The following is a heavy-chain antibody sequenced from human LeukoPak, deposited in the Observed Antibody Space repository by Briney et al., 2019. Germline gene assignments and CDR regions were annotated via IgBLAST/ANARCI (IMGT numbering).Heavy chain of an antibody. J-gene: IGHJ6*02. CDR2: ISWNSGSI. CDR1: GFTFDDYA. D-gene: IGHD6-19*01. CDR3: AKDRGSVAGTGYYYYGMDV. Sequence: GGSLRLSCAASGFTFDDYAMHWVRQAPGKGLEGVSGISWNSGSIGYADSVKGRFTISRDNAKNSLYLQMNSLRAEDTALYYCAKDRGSVAGTGYYYYGMDVWGQGPTVTVSS. V-gene: IGHV3-9*01.